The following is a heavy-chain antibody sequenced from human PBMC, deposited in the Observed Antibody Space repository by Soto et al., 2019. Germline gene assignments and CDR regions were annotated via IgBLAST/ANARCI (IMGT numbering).Heavy chain of an antibody. V-gene: IGHV4-38-2*01. CDR2: IYHSGST. CDR1: GYSISSGYY. J-gene: IGHJ4*02. Sequence: PXETLSLTCAVSGYSISSGYYWAWIRQPPGKGLEWIGSIYHSGSTYYKPSLKSRVTISVDTSKNQFSLKLRSVTAAETAVYYCGRAPGDLVYYFDSWGQGTLVTVSS. D-gene: IGHD3-16*01. CDR3: GRAPGDLVYYFDS.